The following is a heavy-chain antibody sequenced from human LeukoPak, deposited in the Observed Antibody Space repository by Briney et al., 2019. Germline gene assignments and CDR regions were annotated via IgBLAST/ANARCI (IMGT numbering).Heavy chain of an antibody. J-gene: IGHJ3*02. CDR3: ARYSSSFHGCFDI. Sequence: ASVKVSCKASGYTLTDYFMHWVRQAPGQGLEWMGIINPTGGTTRYTQNFQGRVTMTGDMSTSTLYMELSSLRYEDTAAYYCARYSSSFHGCFDIWGQGTMVTVSS. CDR2: INPTGGTT. D-gene: IGHD6-6*01. CDR1: GYTLTDYF. V-gene: IGHV1-46*01.